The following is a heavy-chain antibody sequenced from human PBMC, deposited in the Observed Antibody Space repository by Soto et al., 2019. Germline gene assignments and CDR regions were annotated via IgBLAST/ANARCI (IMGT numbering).Heavy chain of an antibody. V-gene: IGHV3-73*01. CDR1: GFTFSGSA. D-gene: IGHD6-13*01. J-gene: IGHJ6*02. Sequence: GGSLRLSCAASGFTFSGSAMHWVRQASGKGLEWVGRIRSKANSYATAYAASVKGRFTISRDDSKNTAYLQMNSLKTEDTAVYYCTSRIAAAAEWVYYYYGMDVWGQGTTVTVSS. CDR2: IRSKANSYAT. CDR3: TSRIAAAAEWVYYYYGMDV.